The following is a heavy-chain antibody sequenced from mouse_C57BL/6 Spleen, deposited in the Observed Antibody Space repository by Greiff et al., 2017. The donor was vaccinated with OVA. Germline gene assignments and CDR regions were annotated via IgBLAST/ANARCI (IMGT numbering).Heavy chain of an antibody. Sequence: EVQGVESGPGMVKPSQSLSLTCTVTGYSITSGYDWHWIRHFPGNKLEWMGYISYSGSTNYNPSLKSRISITHDTSKNHFFLKLNSVTTEDTATYYCAAGSSPAWFAYWGQGTLVTVSA. V-gene: IGHV3-1*01. CDR1: GYSITSGYD. J-gene: IGHJ3*01. D-gene: IGHD1-1*01. CDR2: ISYSGST. CDR3: AAGSSPAWFAY.